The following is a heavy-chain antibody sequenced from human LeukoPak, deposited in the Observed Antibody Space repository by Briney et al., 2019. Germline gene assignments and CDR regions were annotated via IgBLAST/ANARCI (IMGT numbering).Heavy chain of an antibody. V-gene: IGHV3-53*01. Sequence: GGSLRLSCTVSGFTVSSNSMSWVRQAPGKGLEWVSFIYSGDTHYSDSVKGRFTISRDHSKNTLYLQMNSLRAEDTAVYYCARRAGAYSHPYDYWGQGTLVTVSS. CDR1: GFTVSSNS. J-gene: IGHJ4*02. D-gene: IGHD4/OR15-4a*01. CDR3: ARRAGAYSHPYDY. CDR2: IYSGDT.